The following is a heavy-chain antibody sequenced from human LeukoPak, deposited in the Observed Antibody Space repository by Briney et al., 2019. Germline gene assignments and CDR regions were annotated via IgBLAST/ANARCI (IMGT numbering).Heavy chain of an antibody. D-gene: IGHD3-3*01. CDR2: ISGSGGST. Sequence: GGSLRLSCAASGFTFSSYAMSWVRQAPGKGLEWVSAISGSGGSTHYADSVKGRFTISRDNSKNTLYLQMNSLRAEDTAVYYCAKDNRGKYYDFWSGYYHPYYFDYWGQGTLVTVSS. CDR1: GFTFSSYA. CDR3: AKDNRGKYYDFWSGYYHPYYFDY. V-gene: IGHV3-23*01. J-gene: IGHJ4*02.